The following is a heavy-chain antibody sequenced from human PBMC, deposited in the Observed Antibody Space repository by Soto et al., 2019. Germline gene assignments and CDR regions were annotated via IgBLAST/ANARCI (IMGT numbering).Heavy chain of an antibody. CDR1: GFTFSSYS. V-gene: IGHV3-21*01. J-gene: IGHJ4*02. D-gene: IGHD2-2*01. Sequence: SLILSCAASGFTFSSYSMNWVRQAPGKGLEWVSSISSSSSYIYYADSVKGRFTISRDNAKNSLYLQMNSLRAEDTAVYYCARGRIVVVPFDYWGQRTLVTVSS. CDR2: ISSSSSYI. CDR3: ARGRIVVVPFDY.